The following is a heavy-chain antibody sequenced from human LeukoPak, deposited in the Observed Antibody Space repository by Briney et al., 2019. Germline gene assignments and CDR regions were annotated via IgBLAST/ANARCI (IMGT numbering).Heavy chain of an antibody. CDR2: IYYGGST. Sequence: SETLSLTCTVSGGSISSYYRSWIRQPPGKGLEWIGYIYYGGSTNYNPSLKSRVTISVDTSKNQFSLKLSSVTAADTAVYYCARSVGGDSSGYPPSYWGQGTLVTVSS. J-gene: IGHJ4*02. D-gene: IGHD3-22*01. CDR3: ARSVGGDSSGYPPSY. CDR1: GGSISSYY. V-gene: IGHV4-59*01.